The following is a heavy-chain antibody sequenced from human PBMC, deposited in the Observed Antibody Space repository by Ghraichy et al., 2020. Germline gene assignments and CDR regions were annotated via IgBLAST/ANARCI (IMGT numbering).Heavy chain of an antibody. D-gene: IGHD1-26*01. CDR3: ARVDRGSQFDY. CDR1: GGSISSGGYY. Sequence: SETLSLTCTVSGGSISSGGYYWSWIRQHPGKGLEWIGYIYYSGSTYYNPSLKSRVTISVDTSKNQFSLKLSSVTAADTAVYYCARVDRGSQFDYWGQGTLVTVSS. CDR2: IYYSGST. J-gene: IGHJ4*02. V-gene: IGHV4-31*03.